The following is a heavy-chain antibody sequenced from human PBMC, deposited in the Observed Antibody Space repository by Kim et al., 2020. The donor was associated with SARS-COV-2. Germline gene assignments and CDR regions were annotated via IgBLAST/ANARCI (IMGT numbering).Heavy chain of an antibody. CDR2: ISYEGSNK. Sequence: GGSLRLSCAASGFTFSSYGMHWVRRAPGKGLEWVAVISYEGSNKHYADSVKGRFTISRDNSMNMVYLQMNSLRAEDTAVYYCAKQGGSGHTYVAFDIWG. V-gene: IGHV3-30*18. J-gene: IGHJ3*02. CDR1: GFTFSSYG. CDR3: AKQGGSGHTYVAFDI. D-gene: IGHD3-10*01.